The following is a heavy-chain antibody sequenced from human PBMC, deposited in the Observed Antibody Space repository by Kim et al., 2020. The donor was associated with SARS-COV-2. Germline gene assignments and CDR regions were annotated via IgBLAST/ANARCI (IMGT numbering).Heavy chain of an antibody. V-gene: IGHV3-7*05. Sequence: GGSLRLSCAASGFTFSSYWMSWVRQAPGKGLEWVANIKQDGSEKYYVDSVKGRFTISRDNAKNSLYLQMNSLRAEDTAVYYCARPPGIAAAGGSSWFDPWGQGTLVTVSS. CDR1: GFTFSSYW. J-gene: IGHJ5*02. D-gene: IGHD6-13*01. CDR3: ARPPGIAAAGGSSWFDP. CDR2: IKQDGSEK.